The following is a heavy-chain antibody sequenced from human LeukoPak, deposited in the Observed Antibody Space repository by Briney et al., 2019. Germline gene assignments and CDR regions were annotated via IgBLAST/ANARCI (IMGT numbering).Heavy chain of an antibody. Sequence: GSLRLPFAASGFNFSSYGMHWVRRAPGQGLEWVAVISYDGSNKYYADSVKGRSTISRDNSKNTLYLQMNSLRAEDTAVYYCAKDGNSGYDYGDYWGQGTLVTVSS. CDR3: AKDGNSGYDYGDY. D-gene: IGHD5-12*01. J-gene: IGHJ4*02. CDR2: ISYDGSNK. CDR1: GFNFSSYG. V-gene: IGHV3-30*18.